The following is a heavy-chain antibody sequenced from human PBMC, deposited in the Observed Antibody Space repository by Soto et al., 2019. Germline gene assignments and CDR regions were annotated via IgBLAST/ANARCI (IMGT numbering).Heavy chain of an antibody. CDR1: GYSFTTFT. V-gene: IGHV1-3*01. CDR2: IHAGNGDT. J-gene: IGHJ4*02. CDR3: ARDLWRLLH. D-gene: IGHD3-22*01. Sequence: GASVKVSCKASGYSFTTFTMHWVRQAPGQSLEWMGWIHAGNGDTRYSQRFQGRVIITRDTSANTVYMELSSLTSEDTAVYYCARDLWRLLHWGQGTLVTVSS.